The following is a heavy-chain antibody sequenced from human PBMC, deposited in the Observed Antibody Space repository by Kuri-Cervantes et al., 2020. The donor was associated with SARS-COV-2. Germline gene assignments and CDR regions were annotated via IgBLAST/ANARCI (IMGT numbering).Heavy chain of an antibody. CDR1: GGSISSSSSYF. CDR3: ARRRGAITGPGGYFDY. D-gene: IGHD1-1*01. CDR2: IYYTGST. J-gene: IGHJ4*02. Sequence: SETLSLTCTVSGGSISSSSSYFGGWIRKPPGSGLEFIGNIYYTGSTYYNPSLQSRVTISVDTSKKQFSLKLRSVTAADTAIYYCARRRGAITGPGGYFDYWGQGALVTVSS. V-gene: IGHV4-39*01.